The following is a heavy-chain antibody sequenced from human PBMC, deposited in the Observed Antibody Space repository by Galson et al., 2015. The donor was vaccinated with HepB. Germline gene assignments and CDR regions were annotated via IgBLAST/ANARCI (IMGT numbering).Heavy chain of an antibody. CDR2: IYPRDSDT. CDR1: GYSFTNYW. Sequence: QSGAEVKKPGESLKISCKGSGYSFTNYWIGWVRQMPGKGLEWMGRIYPRDSDTTYSPSFQGQVTISADKSISTAYLQWTTLKASDTAIYFCARQGDWGSFDVWGQGTLVTVSS. CDR3: ARQGDWGSFDV. V-gene: IGHV5-51*01. D-gene: IGHD7-27*01. J-gene: IGHJ4*02.